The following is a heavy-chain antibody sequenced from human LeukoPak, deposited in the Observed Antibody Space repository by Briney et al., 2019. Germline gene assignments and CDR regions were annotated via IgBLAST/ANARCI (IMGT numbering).Heavy chain of an antibody. Sequence: SETLSLTCTASGASINNYDWSWIRQPAGKGLEWIGRVYVSGSTYYNDSLRSRVTMSADTSKNQLSLKLSSVTAADTAVYYCAREIYGSGSFYFDYWGQGTLATVSS. CDR1: GASINNYD. J-gene: IGHJ4*02. CDR2: VYVSGST. CDR3: AREIYGSGSFYFDY. V-gene: IGHV4-4*07. D-gene: IGHD3-10*01.